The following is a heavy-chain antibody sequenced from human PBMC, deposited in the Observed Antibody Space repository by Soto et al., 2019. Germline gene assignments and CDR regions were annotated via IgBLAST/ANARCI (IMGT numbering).Heavy chain of an antibody. J-gene: IGHJ4*02. CDR3: AKDRAYDSSGYYHGPFDY. CDR1: GFTFSSYA. D-gene: IGHD3-22*01. V-gene: IGHV3-23*01. Sequence: GGSLRLSCAASGFTFSSYAMSWVRQAPGKGLEWVSAISGSGGSTYYADSVKGRFTISRDNSKNTLYLQMNSLRVEDTAVYYCAKDRAYDSSGYYHGPFDYWGQGTLVTVSS. CDR2: ISGSGGST.